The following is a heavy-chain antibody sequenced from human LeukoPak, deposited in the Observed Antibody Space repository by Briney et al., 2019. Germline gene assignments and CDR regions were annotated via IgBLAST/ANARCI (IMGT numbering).Heavy chain of an antibody. CDR2: MNPNSGNT. CDR1: GYTFTSYD. Sequence: ASVKVSCKASGYTFTSYDINWVRQATGQGLGWMGWMNPNSGNTGYAQKFQGRVTMTRNTSISTAYMELSSLRSEDTAVYHCARGPIVAVRNYFDYWGQGTLVTVSS. CDR3: ARGPIVAVRNYFDY. V-gene: IGHV1-8*01. D-gene: IGHD3-22*01. J-gene: IGHJ4*02.